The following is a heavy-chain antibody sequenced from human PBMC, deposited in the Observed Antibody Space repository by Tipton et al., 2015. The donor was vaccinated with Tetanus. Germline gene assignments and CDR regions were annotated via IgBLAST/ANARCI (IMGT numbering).Heavy chain of an antibody. CDR2: MNPNSGKT. Sequence: QLVQSGAEVKKPGASVKVSCKASGYTYTSYGINWVRQATGQGFEWMGWMNPNSGKTAYAQSFQGRVTMTTNTSITTAYMELSSLRSDDTAVYYCASGSSIRHGLDVWGHGTTVIVSS. V-gene: IGHV1-8*01. CDR3: ASGSSIRHGLDV. J-gene: IGHJ6*02. CDR1: GYTYTSYG. D-gene: IGHD6-19*01.